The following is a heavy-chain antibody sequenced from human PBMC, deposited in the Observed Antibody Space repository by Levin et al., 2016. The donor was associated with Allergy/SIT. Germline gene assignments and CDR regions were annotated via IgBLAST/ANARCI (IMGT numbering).Heavy chain of an antibody. CDR2: IHHSGST. CDR3: ARATGLIYFATYYFDN. D-gene: IGHD3-9*01. J-gene: IGHJ4*02. V-gene: IGHV4-59*01. Sequence: SETLSLTCSVSGGSITSNYWSWVRQSPGKGLEWIGYIHHSGSTTYNPSFQSRVSISMDVSENRFSLSLTSVTAADTAVYYCARATGLIYFATYYFDNWGQGALVTVSS. CDR1: GGSITSNY.